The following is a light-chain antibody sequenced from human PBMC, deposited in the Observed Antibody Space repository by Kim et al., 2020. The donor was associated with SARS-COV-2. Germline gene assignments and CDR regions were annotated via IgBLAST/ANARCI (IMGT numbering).Light chain of an antibody. CDR1: QTISDW. Sequence: DIQMTQSPPTLSASVGDRVTITCRASQTISDWLAWYRQKPGRAPQLLLYKASRLQSGVPSRFSGRGSGTEFTLTITSLQPDDFSTYFCQQYHSFPYTFGQGTKLDI. J-gene: IGKJ2*01. CDR2: KAS. V-gene: IGKV1-5*03. CDR3: QQYHSFPYT.